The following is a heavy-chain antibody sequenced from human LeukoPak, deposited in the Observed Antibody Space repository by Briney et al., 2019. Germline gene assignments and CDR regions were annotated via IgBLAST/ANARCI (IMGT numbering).Heavy chain of an antibody. D-gene: IGHD4-17*01. CDR3: ARDTTVTTFRGAFDI. V-gene: IGHV3-66*01. J-gene: IGHJ3*02. CDR1: GFTVSSNY. Sequence: SGGSLRLSCAASGFTVSSNYMSWVRQAPGKGLEWVSVIYSGGSTYYADSVKGRFTISRDNSKNTLYLQMNSLRAEDTAVYYCARDTTVTTFRGAFDIWGQGTMVTVSS. CDR2: IYSGGST.